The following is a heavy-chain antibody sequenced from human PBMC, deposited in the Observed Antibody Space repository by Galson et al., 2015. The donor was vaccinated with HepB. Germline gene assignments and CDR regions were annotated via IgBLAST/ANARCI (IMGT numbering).Heavy chain of an antibody. CDR2: IKQDGGQK. Sequence: SLRLSCAASGFTFSSYWMSWVRQAPGKGLEWVANIKQDGGQKYYADSMKGRFTISRDNAKNSLYLQMNSLRAEDTAVYYCARDLWFGDGRSASWGQGTMVTVSS. CDR1: GFTFSSYW. V-gene: IGHV3-7*01. D-gene: IGHD3-10*01. CDR3: ARDLWFGDGRSAS. J-gene: IGHJ3*01.